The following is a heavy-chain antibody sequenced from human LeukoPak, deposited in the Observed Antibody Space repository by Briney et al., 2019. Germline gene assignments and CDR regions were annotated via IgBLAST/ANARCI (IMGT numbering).Heavy chain of an antibody. J-gene: IGHJ4*02. Sequence: GGSLRLSCAASGFTFSSYWMHWVRQAPGKGPVWVARIRSDGSSTDYADSVRGRFTISRDNAKNTLYLQMNSLRAEDTAVYYCAREQGYYSVPGYWGQGTLVTVSS. D-gene: IGHD3-22*01. CDR3: AREQGYYSVPGY. CDR2: IRSDGSST. CDR1: GFTFSSYW. V-gene: IGHV3-74*01.